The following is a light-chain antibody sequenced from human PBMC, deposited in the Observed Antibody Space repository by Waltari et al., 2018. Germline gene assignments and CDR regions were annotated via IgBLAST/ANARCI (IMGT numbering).Light chain of an antibody. CDR1: QSLLYSAGYRY. Sequence: DIVLTQSPLSLPVTSGEPASISCRSSQSLLYSAGYRYLEWYLQKPGQCPPLLIYACSFRASGVPDRFSGSVSGTDFTLRSSRVEADDVGVYYCMQGLRTPYTFGQGTKLEIK. CDR2: ACS. CDR3: MQGLRTPYT. V-gene: IGKV2-28*01. J-gene: IGKJ2*01.